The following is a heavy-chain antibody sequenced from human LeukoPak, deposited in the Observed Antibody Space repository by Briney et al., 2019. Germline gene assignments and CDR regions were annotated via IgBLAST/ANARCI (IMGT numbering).Heavy chain of an antibody. Sequence: SETLSLTCTVSGGSISSSSYYWSWIRQPPGKGLEWIGEINHSGSTNYNPSLKSRVTISADTSKKQFSLKLSSVTAADTAVYYCASGGALAGFDYWGQGTLVTVSS. D-gene: IGHD3-10*01. CDR1: GGSISSSSYY. V-gene: IGHV4-39*07. J-gene: IGHJ4*02. CDR2: INHSGST. CDR3: ASGGALAGFDY.